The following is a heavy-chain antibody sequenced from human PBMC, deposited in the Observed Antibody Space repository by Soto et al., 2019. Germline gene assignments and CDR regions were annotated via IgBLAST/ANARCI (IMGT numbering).Heavy chain of an antibody. D-gene: IGHD1-1*01. V-gene: IGHV3-23*01. CDR3: AKEQLARHFGFDS. J-gene: IGHJ4*02. Sequence: EVQVLESGGGLVQPGGSLRLSCAASGFILSNYAMSWVRQAPGKGLEWVSGIGDSGDDTYYADSVKGRFTISRDNSKNTMYLQMNSLRDEDTAVYYCAKEQLARHFGFDSWGQGTLATVSS. CDR2: IGDSGDDT. CDR1: GFILSNYA.